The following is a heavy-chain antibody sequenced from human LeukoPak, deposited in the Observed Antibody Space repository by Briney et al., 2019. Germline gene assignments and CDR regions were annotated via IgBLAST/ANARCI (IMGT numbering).Heavy chain of an antibody. CDR2: IYSGGST. V-gene: IGHV3-53*01. J-gene: IGHJ4*02. Sequence: HPGGSLRLSCAASGFTVSSNYMSWVRQAPGKGLEWVSVIYSGGSTYYADSVKGRFTISRDNSKNTLYLQMNSLRAEDTAVYYCASGAYCSGGSCYGFDYWGQGTLVTVSS. CDR3: ASGAYCSGGSCYGFDY. D-gene: IGHD2-15*01. CDR1: GFTVSSNY.